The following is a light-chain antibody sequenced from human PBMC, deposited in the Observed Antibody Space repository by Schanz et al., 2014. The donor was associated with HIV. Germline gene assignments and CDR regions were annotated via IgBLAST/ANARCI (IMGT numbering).Light chain of an antibody. Sequence: DIQLTQSPSTLSASVGDRVTITCRASQRISWWLAWYQQKPGQAPSLLIYRASTLQTGVPSRFSGSGSGTEFTLTISSLEPEDFAVYYCQQRSNWPLTFGGGTKVEFK. V-gene: IGKV1-5*03. CDR1: QRISWW. CDR2: RAS. CDR3: QQRSNWPLT. J-gene: IGKJ4*01.